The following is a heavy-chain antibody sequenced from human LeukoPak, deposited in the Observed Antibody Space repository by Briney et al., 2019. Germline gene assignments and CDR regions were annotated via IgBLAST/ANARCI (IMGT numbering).Heavy chain of an antibody. CDR3: AKDVQMTSNDYYNYFDY. V-gene: IGHV3-20*04. D-gene: IGHD3-22*01. Sequence: GGSLRLSCAASGFTFDDYGLSWVRQVPGKGLEWVSGLNWNGASTGYADSVKGRFTISRDNAKNSLYLQMNSLRPEDTAFYYCAKDVQMTSNDYYNYFDYWGQGTLVTVSS. J-gene: IGHJ4*02. CDR1: GFTFDDYG. CDR2: LNWNGAST.